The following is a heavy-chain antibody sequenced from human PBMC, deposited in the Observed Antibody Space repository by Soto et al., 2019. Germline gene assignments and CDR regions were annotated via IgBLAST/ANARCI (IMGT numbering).Heavy chain of an antibody. D-gene: IGHD6-6*01. CDR3: ASHVSSSPWYFDY. CDR1: GGSLSSYY. J-gene: IGHJ4*02. Sequence: SETLSLTCTVSGGSLSSYYWSRIRQPPGKGLEWIGDIYYKRNTTYAHKLQGRVTMTTETPTSTAYRELRSLISDDTAVYHCASHVSSSPWYFDYWGQGTLVTVSS. V-gene: IGHV4-59*01. CDR2: IYYKRNT.